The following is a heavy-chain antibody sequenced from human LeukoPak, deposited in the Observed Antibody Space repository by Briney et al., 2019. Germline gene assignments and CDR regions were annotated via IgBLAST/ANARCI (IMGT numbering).Heavy chain of an antibody. CDR2: IYYSGST. CDR3: ARDGVRVSDAFDI. Sequence: SETLSLTCTVSGGSISSYYWSWIRQPPGKGLEWIGYIYYSGSTNYNPSLKSRVTISVDTSKNQFSLKLSSVTAADTAVYYCARDGVRVSDAFDIWGQGTMVTVSS. CDR1: GGSISSYY. J-gene: IGHJ3*02. V-gene: IGHV4-59*01. D-gene: IGHD3-10*01.